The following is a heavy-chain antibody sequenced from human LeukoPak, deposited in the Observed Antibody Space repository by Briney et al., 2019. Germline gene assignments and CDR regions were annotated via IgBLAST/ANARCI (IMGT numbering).Heavy chain of an antibody. D-gene: IGHD4-17*01. V-gene: IGHV1-2*02. CDR3: ARDRYGDLFY. CDR2: INPISGGT. J-gene: IGHJ4*02. CDR1: LYTFTRYY. Sequence: ASVDVSCKACLYTFTRYYMHGVPQAPGQGRERMEWINPISGGTNYAQKFQGRLTMTKDTSISTAYTELSRLRCDDPAVYYCARDRYGDLFYWGQGTLVTVSS.